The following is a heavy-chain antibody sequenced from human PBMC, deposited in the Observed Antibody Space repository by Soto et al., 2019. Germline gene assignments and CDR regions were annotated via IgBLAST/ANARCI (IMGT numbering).Heavy chain of an antibody. CDR1: GFTFSSYA. J-gene: IGHJ4*02. D-gene: IGHD6-13*01. Sequence: GGSLRLSCAASGFTFSSYAMHWVRQAPGKGLEWVAVISYDGSNKYYADSVKGRFTISRDNSKNTLYLQMNSLRAEDTAVYHCARDGGAAGFDYWGQGTLVTVSS. CDR3: ARDGGAAGFDY. CDR2: ISYDGSNK. V-gene: IGHV3-30-3*01.